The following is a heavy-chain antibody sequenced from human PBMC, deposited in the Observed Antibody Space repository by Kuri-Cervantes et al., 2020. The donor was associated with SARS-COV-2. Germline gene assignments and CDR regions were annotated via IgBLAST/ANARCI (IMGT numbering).Heavy chain of an antibody. V-gene: IGHV3-11*06. CDR1: GFTFSDYY. CDR2: ISNSGGYT. Sequence: GESLKISCAASGFTFSDYYMTWIRQAPGKGLEWVSYISNSGGYTNYADSVKGRFTISRDNAKNSLYLQMSSLRGDDTAVYYCARGRQQLPWNFDYWGQGILVTVSS. CDR3: ARGRQQLPWNFDY. J-gene: IGHJ4*02. D-gene: IGHD6-13*01.